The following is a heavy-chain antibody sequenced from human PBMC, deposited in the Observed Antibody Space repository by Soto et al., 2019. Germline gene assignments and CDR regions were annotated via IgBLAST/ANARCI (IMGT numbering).Heavy chain of an antibody. V-gene: IGHV3-23*01. D-gene: IGHD5-12*01. CDR1: GFTFSNDD. CDR3: AKNIGVFSGYANFDY. Sequence: EVQLLESGGDLVQPGGSLRLSCVASGFTFSNDDLSWVRQASGKRLEWVSAITAGGFNTYYADSVKGRFTISRDNSKNTLYLQMNSLRAEDTAVYYCAKNIGVFSGYANFDYWGQGTLVTVSS. J-gene: IGHJ4*02. CDR2: ITAGGFNT.